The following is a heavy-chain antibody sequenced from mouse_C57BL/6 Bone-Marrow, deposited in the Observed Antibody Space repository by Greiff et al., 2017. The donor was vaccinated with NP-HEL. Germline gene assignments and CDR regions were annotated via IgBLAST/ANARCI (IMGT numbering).Heavy chain of an antibody. D-gene: IGHD2-12*01. Sequence: QVQLQQPGAELVMPGASVKLSCKASGYTFTSYWMHWVKQRPGQGLEWIGEIDPSDSYTNYNQKFKGKSTLTVDKSSSTAYMQLSSLTSEDSAFYYCARAYYSSTGAMDDWGQGTSVTVSS. V-gene: IGHV1-69*01. J-gene: IGHJ4*01. CDR1: GYTFTSYW. CDR3: ARAYYSSTGAMDD. CDR2: IDPSDSYT.